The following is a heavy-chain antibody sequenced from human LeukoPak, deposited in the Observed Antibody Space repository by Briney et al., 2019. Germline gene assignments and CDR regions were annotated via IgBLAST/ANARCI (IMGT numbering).Heavy chain of an antibody. CDR3: ARDRLGYGDYGPNYYFDY. V-gene: IGHV4-39*07. Sequence: WIRQPPGKGLEWIGSIYYSGSTYYNPSLKSRVTISVDTSKNQFSLKLSSVTAADTAVNYCARDRLGYGDYGPNYYFDYWGQGTLVTVSS. D-gene: IGHD4-17*01. CDR2: IYYSGST. J-gene: IGHJ4*02.